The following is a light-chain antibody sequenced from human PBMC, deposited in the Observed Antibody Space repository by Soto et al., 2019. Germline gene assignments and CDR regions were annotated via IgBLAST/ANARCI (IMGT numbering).Light chain of an antibody. J-gene: IGLJ1*01. Sequence: QSALTQPASVSGSPGQSITISCTGTSSDVGSNNLVSWYQQPPGKAPKLMIYEGTKRPSGVSNRFSGSKSGNTASLTISGLQPEDEADYYCCSFAAGYVFGTGTKVTVL. CDR1: SSDVGSNNL. CDR3: CSFAAGYV. V-gene: IGLV2-23*01. CDR2: EGT.